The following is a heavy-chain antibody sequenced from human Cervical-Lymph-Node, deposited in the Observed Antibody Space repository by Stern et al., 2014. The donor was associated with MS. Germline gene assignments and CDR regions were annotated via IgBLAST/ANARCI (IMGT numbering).Heavy chain of an antibody. V-gene: IGHV3-30-3*01. CDR2: ISDDGTNK. J-gene: IGHJ6*02. CDR1: GFTFSHYG. D-gene: IGHD1-20*01. Sequence: VQLVESGGGVVQPGRSLRLSCVTSGFTFSHYGVHWVRQAPGKGLEWVAVISDDGTNKYYADSVKGRFTISRDNSKNTLYLQMHSLRPDDTAVYFCARDRLRRITGGRAYYYYGMDVWGQGTTVTVSS. CDR3: ARDRLRRITGGRAYYYYGMDV.